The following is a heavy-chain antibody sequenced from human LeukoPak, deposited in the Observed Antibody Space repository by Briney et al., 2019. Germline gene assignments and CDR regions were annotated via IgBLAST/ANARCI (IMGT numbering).Heavy chain of an antibody. CDR3: AKDIQLST. Sequence: GGSLRLSCAASRFTFSNAWMTWVRQAPGKGLEWVSLIGASGESTYYADSVKGRFTISRDNSKNTLSLQMNSLRVEDTAMYFCAKDIQLSTWGLGTMVTVSS. D-gene: IGHD5-24*01. V-gene: IGHV3-23*01. CDR2: IGASGEST. CDR1: RFTFSNAW. J-gene: IGHJ3*01.